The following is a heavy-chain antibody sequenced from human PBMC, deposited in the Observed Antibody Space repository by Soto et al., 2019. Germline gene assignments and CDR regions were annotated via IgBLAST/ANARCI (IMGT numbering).Heavy chain of an antibody. CDR1: GGSISSSSYY. CDR3: ARVGLAGYYSGGRVGAFDI. Sequence: SSETLSLTCTVSGGSISSSSYYWGWIRQPPGKGLEWIGSIYYSGSTNYNPSLKSRVTISVDTSKNQFSLKLSSVTAADTAVYYCARVGLAGYYSGGRVGAFDIWGQGTMVTVSS. V-gene: IGHV4-39*07. D-gene: IGHD3-9*01. CDR2: IYYSGST. J-gene: IGHJ3*02.